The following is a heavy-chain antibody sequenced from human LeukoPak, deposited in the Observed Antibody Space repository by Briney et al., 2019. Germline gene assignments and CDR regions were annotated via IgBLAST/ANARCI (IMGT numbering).Heavy chain of an antibody. CDR3: ARDYGGDYFDC. D-gene: IGHD4-23*01. J-gene: IGHJ4*02. CDR2: IYNSGST. V-gene: IGHV4-31*03. Sequence: PSETLSLTCTVSGASISTGGDFWSWIRQHPGKGLEWIGHIYNSGSTYYNPSLKSRVTISVDTSKKQFSLKLSSVTAADTAVYYCARDYGGDYFDCWGRGTLVTVSS. CDR1: GASISTGGDF.